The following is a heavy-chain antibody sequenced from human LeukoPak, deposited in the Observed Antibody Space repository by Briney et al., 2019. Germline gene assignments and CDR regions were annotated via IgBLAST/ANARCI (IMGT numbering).Heavy chain of an antibody. CDR1: GFTFSSYA. D-gene: IGHD3-22*01. CDR2: ISYDGSNK. CDR3: TTLWYYDSSGLLDI. J-gene: IGHJ3*02. Sequence: GGSLRLSCAASGFTFSSYAMHWVRQAPGKGLEWVAVISYDGSNKYYADSVKGRFTISRDNSKNTLYLQMNSLKTEDTAVYYCTTLWYYDSSGLLDIWGQGTMVTVSS. V-gene: IGHV3-30-3*01.